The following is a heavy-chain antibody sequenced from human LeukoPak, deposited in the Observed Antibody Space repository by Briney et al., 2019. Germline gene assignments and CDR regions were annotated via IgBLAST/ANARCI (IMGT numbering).Heavy chain of an antibody. D-gene: IGHD3-9*01. J-gene: IGHJ6*02. CDR2: INSAGSST. Sequence: RGSLRLSCAASGFTFSSYWMHWVRQTPGKGLVCVSRINSAGSSTDYADSVKGRFTISRDNAKNTLYLQMNSLRAEDMAVYYCVRGSNDWIGMDVWGQGTTVTVSS. V-gene: IGHV3-74*01. CDR1: GFTFSSYW. CDR3: VRGSNDWIGMDV.